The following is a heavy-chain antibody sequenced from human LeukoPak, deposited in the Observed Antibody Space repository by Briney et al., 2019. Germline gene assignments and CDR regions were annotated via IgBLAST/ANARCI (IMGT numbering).Heavy chain of an antibody. CDR2: INGDGSNT. Sequence: PGGSLRLSCAAPGFTFSSHWMHWVRQAPGKGLVWVSRINGDGSNTTYTDSVKGRFTISRDTAKHTIYLQMNSLRAGDTAVYHCARSKSWYSTDAFGIWGQGTMVTVSS. D-gene: IGHD2-15*01. V-gene: IGHV3-74*03. CDR1: GFTFSSHW. CDR3: ARSKSWYSTDAFGI. J-gene: IGHJ3*02.